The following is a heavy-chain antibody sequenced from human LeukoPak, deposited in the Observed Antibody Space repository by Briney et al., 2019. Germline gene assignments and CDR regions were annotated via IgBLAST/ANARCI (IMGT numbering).Heavy chain of an antibody. D-gene: IGHD2-2*01. CDR1: GYTFTIYG. V-gene: IGHV1-18*01. CDR3: ARDGPRYCSSTSCYDTRLDY. J-gene: IGHJ4*02. Sequence: ASVKVSCKASGYTFTIYGISWVRQAPGRGLEWMGWISAYNGNTNYAQKLQGRVTMTTDTSTSTAYMELRSLRSDDTAVYYCARDGPRYCSSTSCYDTRLDYWGQGTLVTVSS. CDR2: ISAYNGNT.